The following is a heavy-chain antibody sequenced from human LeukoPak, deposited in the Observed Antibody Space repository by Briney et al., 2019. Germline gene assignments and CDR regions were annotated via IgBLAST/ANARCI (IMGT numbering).Heavy chain of an antibody. CDR2: ISYDGSNK. CDR3: ASGGITIFGVVVPTDY. CDR1: GFTFSSYA. Sequence: PGGSLRLSCAASGFTFSSYAMHWVRQAPGKGLEWVAVISYDGSNKYYADSVKGRFTISRDNSKNTLYLQMNSLRAEDTAVYYCASGGITIFGVVVPTDYWGQGTLVTVSS. J-gene: IGHJ4*02. D-gene: IGHD3-3*01. V-gene: IGHV3-30*01.